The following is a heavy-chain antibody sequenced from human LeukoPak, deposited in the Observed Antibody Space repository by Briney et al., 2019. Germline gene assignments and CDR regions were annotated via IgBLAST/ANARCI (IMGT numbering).Heavy chain of an antibody. Sequence: GGSLRLSCAASGFTFSSYSMNWVRQAPGKGLEWVSSISSSSSYMYYADSVKGRFTISRDNAKNSLYLQMNSLRAEDTAVYYCARAHLLYYFDYWGQGTLVTVSS. J-gene: IGHJ4*02. CDR3: ARAHLLYYFDY. V-gene: IGHV3-21*01. CDR2: ISSSSSYM. CDR1: GFTFSSYS.